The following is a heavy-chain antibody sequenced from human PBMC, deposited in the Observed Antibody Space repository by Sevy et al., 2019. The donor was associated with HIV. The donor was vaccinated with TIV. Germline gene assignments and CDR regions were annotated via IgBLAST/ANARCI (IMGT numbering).Heavy chain of an antibody. J-gene: IGHJ5*02. D-gene: IGHD1-1*01. CDR3: ARGTGTARFDP. CDR1: GGSISSYY. CDR2: IYYSGST. Sequence: SETLSLTCTVSGGSISSYYWSWIRQPPGKGLEWIGYIYYSGSTNYNPSLKSRVTISVDTSKNQFSLKLSSVTAADTAVYYCARGTGTARFDPWGQGTLVTVSS. V-gene: IGHV4-59*13.